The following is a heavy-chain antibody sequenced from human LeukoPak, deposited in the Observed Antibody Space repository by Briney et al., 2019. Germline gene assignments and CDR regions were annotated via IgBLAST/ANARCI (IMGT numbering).Heavy chain of an antibody. CDR1: GFTFSSSA. V-gene: IGHV3-23*01. Sequence: GGSLRLSCAASGFTFSSSAMIWVRQPPGKGLEWVSSIFPSGGEIHYADSVRGRFTISRDNSKSTLSLQMNSLRAEDTAIYYCARAKAHDYWGQGTLVTVSS. CDR3: ARAKAHDY. J-gene: IGHJ4*02. CDR2: IFPSGGEI.